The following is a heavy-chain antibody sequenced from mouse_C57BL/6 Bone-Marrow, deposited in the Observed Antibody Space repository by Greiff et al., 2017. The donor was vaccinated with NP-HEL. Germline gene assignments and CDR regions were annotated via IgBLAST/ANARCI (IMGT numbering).Heavy chain of an antibody. D-gene: IGHD2-5*01. CDR3: TVYSNYIDY. V-gene: IGHV14-4*01. Sequence: EVMLVESGAELVRPGGGVKWWGTEEGGNRGGGGERGGGGRSEQGLEWIGWIDPENGVPASSSTFPAKAPITADTSSNTAYLQLSSLTSEDTAVYYCTVYSNYIDYWGQGTTLTVSS. CDR1: GGNRGGGG. CDR2: IDPENGVP. J-gene: IGHJ2*01.